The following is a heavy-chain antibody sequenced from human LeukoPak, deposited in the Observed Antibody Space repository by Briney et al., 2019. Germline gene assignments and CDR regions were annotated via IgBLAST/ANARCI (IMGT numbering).Heavy chain of an antibody. D-gene: IGHD1-26*01. CDR1: GYTFTSYD. CDR2: MNPNSGNT. V-gene: IGHV1-8*01. Sequence: ASVKLSCKASGYTFTSYDINWVRHATRQGLEWMGWMNPNSGNTGYAQKFQGRVTMTRNTSINTAYMELSSLRSEDTAVYYCARAKEKWEEVDYWGQGTLVTVSS. CDR3: ARAKEKWEEVDY. J-gene: IGHJ4*02.